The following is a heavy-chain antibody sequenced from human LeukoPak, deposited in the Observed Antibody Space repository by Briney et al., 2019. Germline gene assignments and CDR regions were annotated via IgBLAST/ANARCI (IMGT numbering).Heavy chain of an antibody. J-gene: IGHJ4*02. V-gene: IGHV1-24*01. CDR3: AHGLRY. D-gene: IGHD4-17*01. CDR1: GYSLTELS. Sequence: AASVKVSCKVSGYSLTELSMHWVRQAPGKGLEWMGSYDPEDGETIYAQKFQGRVTMTEDTSIDTAYMELSSLRSEDTAVYYCAHGLRYWGQGTLVTVSS. CDR2: YDPEDGET.